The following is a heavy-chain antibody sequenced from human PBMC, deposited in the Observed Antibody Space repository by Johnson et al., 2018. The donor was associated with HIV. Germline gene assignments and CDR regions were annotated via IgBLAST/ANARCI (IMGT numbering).Heavy chain of an antibody. CDR2: IRSDGSHQ. D-gene: IGHD5-24*01. CDR3: ARDGRDLATLGGFDI. J-gene: IGHJ3*02. V-gene: IGHV3-30*02. CDR1: GFTFSDYY. Sequence: QVQLVESGGGLVKPGGSLRLSCAASGFTFSDYYMSWIRQDPGNRLEWVAFIRSDGSHQYYADSVKGVFTISRDNSKNTLYLQMTSLRPEDTAVYYCARDGRDLATLGGFDIWGPGTVVTVS.